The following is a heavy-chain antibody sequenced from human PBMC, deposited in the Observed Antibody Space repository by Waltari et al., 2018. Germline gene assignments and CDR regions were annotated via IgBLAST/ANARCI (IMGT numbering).Heavy chain of an antibody. CDR3: ATAQWGDSSGYYYLDY. Sequence: QVQLVQSGAEVKKPGASVKVSCKVSGYTLTDLSMQWVRQAPGKGVEWMGGFDQEDGETIYAQKFQGRVTMTEDTSTDTAYMELSSLRSEDTAVYYCATAQWGDSSGYYYLDYWGQGTLVTVSS. D-gene: IGHD3-22*01. J-gene: IGHJ4*02. V-gene: IGHV1-24*01. CDR2: FDQEDGET. CDR1: GYTLTDLS.